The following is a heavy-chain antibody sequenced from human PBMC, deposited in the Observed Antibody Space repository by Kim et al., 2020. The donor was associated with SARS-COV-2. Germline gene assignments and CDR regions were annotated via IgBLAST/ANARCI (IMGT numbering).Heavy chain of an antibody. CDR2: ISWNSGSI. J-gene: IGHJ4*02. V-gene: IGHV3-9*01. CDR3: AKDGDSSGWYLDY. D-gene: IGHD6-19*01. Sequence: GGSLRLSCAASGFTFDDYAMHWVRQAPGKGLEWVSGISWNSGSIGYADSVKGRFTISRDNAKNSLYLQMNSLRAEDTALYYCAKDGDSSGWYLDYWGQGTLVTVSS. CDR1: GFTFDDYA.